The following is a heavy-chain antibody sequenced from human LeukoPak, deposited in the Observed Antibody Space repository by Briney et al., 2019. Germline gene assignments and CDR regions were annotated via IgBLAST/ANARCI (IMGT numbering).Heavy chain of an antibody. CDR3: ARGSRIAVAVDAFDI. CDR2: INPNSGST. D-gene: IGHD6-19*01. V-gene: IGHV1-2*02. Sequence: GASVKVSCKASGYTFTGYYMHWVRQAPGQGLEWMGWINPNSGSTNYAQKFQGRVTMTRDTSISTAYMELSRLRSDDTAVYYCARGSRIAVAVDAFDIWGQGTMVTVSS. J-gene: IGHJ3*02. CDR1: GYTFTGYY.